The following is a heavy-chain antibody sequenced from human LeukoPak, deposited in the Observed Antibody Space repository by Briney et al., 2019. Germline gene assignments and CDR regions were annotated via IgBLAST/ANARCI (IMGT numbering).Heavy chain of an antibody. CDR2: ISRNGGST. CDR1: GFTFSTYA. Sequence: GGSLRLSCAASGFTFSTYAMHWVRQAPGKGREYVSGISRNGGSTYYATSVKRRFTISRDYSKNTLYLPMGSLRGEEMAVYYCAGEGRAAATGFDYWGQGTLVTVSS. D-gene: IGHD6-13*01. J-gene: IGHJ4*02. CDR3: AGEGRAAATGFDY. V-gene: IGHV3-64*01.